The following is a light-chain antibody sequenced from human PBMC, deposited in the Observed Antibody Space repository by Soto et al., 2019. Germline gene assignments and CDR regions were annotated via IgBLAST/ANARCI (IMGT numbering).Light chain of an antibody. CDR2: DVI. J-gene: IGLJ1*01. Sequence: QSALIQPRSVSGSPGQSVTISCTGTSSDVGVYKYVSWYRQHPGKAPKLMIYDVITRPSGVPDRFSGSKSGNTASLTISGLQAEDEADDYCCAYAGDYTFVFGSGTTVTVL. CDR3: CAYAGDYTFV. V-gene: IGLV2-11*01. CDR1: SSDVGVYKY.